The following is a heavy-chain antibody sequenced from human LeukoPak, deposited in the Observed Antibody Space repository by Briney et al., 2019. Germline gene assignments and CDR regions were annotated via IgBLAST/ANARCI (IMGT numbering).Heavy chain of an antibody. CDR2: ISYDGRDK. CDR1: GFAFTRYG. D-gene: IGHD4-17*01. J-gene: IGHJ6*02. Sequence: GGSLRLSCAASGFAFTRYGMHWVRQAPGKGLEWVAVISYDGRDKYYADSVRGRFTISRDTSKNTLFLQMNSLRVDDTAVYHCARDNAATVTPYSFYAMDLWGQGTTVTVSS. CDR3: ARDNAATVTPYSFYAMDL. V-gene: IGHV3-30*03.